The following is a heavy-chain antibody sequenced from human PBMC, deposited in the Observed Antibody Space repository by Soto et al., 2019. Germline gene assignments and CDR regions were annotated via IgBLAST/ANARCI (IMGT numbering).Heavy chain of an antibody. CDR1: GYTFTSYG. CDR3: ARRGAVAGTYMFDP. J-gene: IGHJ5*02. D-gene: IGHD6-19*01. CDR2: ISAYNGNT. V-gene: IGHV1-18*04. Sequence: ASVKISCKASGYTFTSYGISWVRQAPGQGLEWMGWISAYNGNTNYAQKLQGRVTMTTDTSTSTAYMELRSLRSDDTAVYYCARRGAVAGTYMFDPWGQGTLVTVSS.